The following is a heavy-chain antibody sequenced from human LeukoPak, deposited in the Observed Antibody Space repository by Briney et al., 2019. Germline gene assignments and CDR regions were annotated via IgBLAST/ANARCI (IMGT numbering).Heavy chain of an antibody. CDR3: ARHWRSAWFSGRIDY. Sequence: GESLKISCKGSGYSFTSYWIGWVRQMPGKGLEWMGIIYPGDSDTRYSPSFQGQVTISADRTISTAYRQWSSLKASDTAMYYGARHWRSAWFSGRIDYWDQGTLVTVSS. CDR1: GYSFTSYW. D-gene: IGHD3-10*01. CDR2: IYPGDSDT. V-gene: IGHV5-51*01. J-gene: IGHJ4*02.